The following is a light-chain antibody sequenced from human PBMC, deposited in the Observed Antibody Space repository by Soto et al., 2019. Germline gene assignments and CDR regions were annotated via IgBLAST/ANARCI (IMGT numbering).Light chain of an antibody. Sequence: QSALTQPRSVSGSPGQSVTISCTGPSSDIGGYTYVSWYQQHPGKAPKVIIYDVSERPSGVPDRFSGSKSGNTASLTISGLQPEDEADYYCCAFAGPQSFEVFGEGTKVTVL. CDR3: CAFAGPQSFEV. V-gene: IGLV2-11*01. CDR1: SSDIGGYTY. CDR2: DVS. J-gene: IGLJ1*01.